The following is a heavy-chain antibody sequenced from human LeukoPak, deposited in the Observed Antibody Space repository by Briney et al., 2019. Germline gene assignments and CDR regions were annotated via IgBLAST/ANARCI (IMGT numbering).Heavy chain of an antibody. CDR1: GYTFTGYY. V-gene: IGHV1-2*02. J-gene: IGHJ4*02. CDR3: ARGGDIVVVPAARGYY. CDR2: INPNSGGT. D-gene: IGHD2-2*01. Sequence: ASVKVSCKPSGYTFTGYYMHWVRQAPGQGLEWMGWINPNSGGTNYAQKFQGRVTMTRDTSISTAYMELSRLRSDDTAVYYCARGGDIVVVPAARGYYWGQGTLVTVSS.